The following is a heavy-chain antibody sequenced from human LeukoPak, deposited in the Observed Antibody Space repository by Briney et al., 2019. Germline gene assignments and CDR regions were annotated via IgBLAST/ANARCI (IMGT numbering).Heavy chain of an antibody. CDR2: INPNSGDT. CDR3: ARSPHILTGENFDY. Sequence: GASVKVSCKASGYIFTGYYMHWVRQAPGQGLEWMGWINPNSGDTNYAQKFQGRVTMTRDTSITTAYMEMSRLRSDDTALYYCARSPHILTGENFDYWGQGTLVTVSS. J-gene: IGHJ4*02. CDR1: GYIFTGYY. V-gene: IGHV1-2*02. D-gene: IGHD3-9*01.